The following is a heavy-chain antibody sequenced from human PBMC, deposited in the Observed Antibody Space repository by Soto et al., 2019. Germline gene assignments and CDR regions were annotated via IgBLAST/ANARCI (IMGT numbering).Heavy chain of an antibody. J-gene: IGHJ5*02. D-gene: IGHD6-25*01. V-gene: IGHV4-59*01. CDR1: GGSISSYY. CDR2: IYYSGST. CDR3: ARFYSGPWFDP. Sequence: QVQLQESGPGLVKPSETLSLTCTVSGGSISSYYWSWIRQPPGKGLEWIGYIYYSGSTNYNPSLKSRVTISVDTSKNQFSLKLGSVTAADTAVDYCARFYSGPWFDPWGQGTLVTVSS.